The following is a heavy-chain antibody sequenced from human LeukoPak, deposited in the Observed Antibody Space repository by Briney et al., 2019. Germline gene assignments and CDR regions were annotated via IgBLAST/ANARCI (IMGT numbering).Heavy chain of an antibody. CDR3: ARDTSGSYKRRWFDP. D-gene: IGHD1-26*01. Sequence: ASVKVSCKASGYTFTGYYMHWVRQAPGQGLEWMGIINPSGGSTSYAQKFQGRVTMTRDTSTSTVYMELSSLRSEDTAVYYCARDTSGSYKRRWFDPWGQGTLVTVSS. CDR1: GYTFTGYY. J-gene: IGHJ5*02. V-gene: IGHV1-46*01. CDR2: INPSGGST.